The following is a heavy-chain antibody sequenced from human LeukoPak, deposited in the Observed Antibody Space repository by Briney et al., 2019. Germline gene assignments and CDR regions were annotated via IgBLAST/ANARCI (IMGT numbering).Heavy chain of an antibody. CDR1: GFTFSSYG. V-gene: IGHV3-64*01. Sequence: GGSLRLSCAASGFTFSSYGMHWVRQAPGKGLEFVSAISNDGGSTFYANSVKGRFTISRDKSKNTLFLQVGSLRAEDMAVYYCARAIHSSGYPPVDFWGQGTLVTVSS. CDR2: ISNDGGST. D-gene: IGHD3-22*01. CDR3: ARAIHSSGYPPVDF. J-gene: IGHJ4*02.